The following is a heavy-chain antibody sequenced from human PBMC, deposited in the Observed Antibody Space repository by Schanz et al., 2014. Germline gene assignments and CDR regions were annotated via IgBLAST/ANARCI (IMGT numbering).Heavy chain of an antibody. CDR2: INTGSGDT. D-gene: IGHD3-3*01. J-gene: IGHJ4*02. CDR1: EYSFTSYS. CDR3: ARSAGREFWSGYYTRFDY. Sequence: QVHLVQSGAEVKRPGASVKVSCKASEYSFTSYSMHWVRQAPGQRLEWMSWINTGSGDTKYSQNFQGRVTMTTDTSTSTVYMELSSLRSDDTAVYYCARSAGREFWSGYYTRFDYWGQGTLVTVSS. V-gene: IGHV1-3*04.